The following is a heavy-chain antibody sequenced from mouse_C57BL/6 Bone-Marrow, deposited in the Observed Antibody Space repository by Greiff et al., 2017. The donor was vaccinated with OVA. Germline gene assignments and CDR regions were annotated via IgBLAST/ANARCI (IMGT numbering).Heavy chain of an antibody. J-gene: IGHJ1*03. CDR3: ARERTTVVATGYFDV. CDR1: GYTFTSYW. V-gene: IGHV1-69*01. CDR2: IDPSDSYP. D-gene: IGHD1-1*01. Sequence: QVQLQQPGAELVMPGASVKLSCKASGYTFTSYWMHWVKQRPGQGLEWIGEIDPSDSYPNYNQKFKGKSTLTVDKSSSTAYMQLSSLTSEDSAVYYCARERTTVVATGYFDVWGTGTTVTVSS.